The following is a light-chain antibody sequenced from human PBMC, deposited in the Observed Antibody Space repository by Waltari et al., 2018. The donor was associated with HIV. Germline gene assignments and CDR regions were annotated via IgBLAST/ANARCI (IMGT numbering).Light chain of an antibody. Sequence: SYELTQSPSLSVSSGQTASIACSGTGLGHKYVSWYQQRSGQSPLLVIFQDSKRPSGIPERFSGSNSGNTATLTITEAQPLEEAQYSCQAWDSGTVVFGGGTNLSVL. CDR1: GLGHKY. CDR2: QDS. J-gene: IGLJ3*02. CDR3: QAWDSGTVV. V-gene: IGLV3-1*01.